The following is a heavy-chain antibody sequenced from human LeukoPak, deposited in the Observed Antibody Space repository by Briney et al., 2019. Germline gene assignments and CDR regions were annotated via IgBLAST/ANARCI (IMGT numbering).Heavy chain of an antibody. V-gene: IGHV1-18*01. D-gene: IGHD3-9*01. J-gene: IGHJ6*02. CDR3: ARDGGPLSGWGSLRAYYYYGMDV. Sequence: ASVKVSCKASGYTFTSYGISWVRQAPGQGLEWMGWISAYNGNTNYAQKLQGRVTMTTDTSTSTAYMELRSLRSDHTAVYYCARDGGPLSGWGSLRAYYYYGMDVWGQGTTVTVSS. CDR1: GYTFTSYG. CDR2: ISAYNGNT.